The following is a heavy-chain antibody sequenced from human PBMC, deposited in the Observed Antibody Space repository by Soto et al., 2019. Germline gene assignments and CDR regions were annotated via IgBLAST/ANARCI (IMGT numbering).Heavy chain of an antibody. D-gene: IGHD6-19*01. CDR1: GGTFISYA. CDR3: ARGPPRHNSGWYYDS. J-gene: IGHJ4*02. CDR2: IIPVFGTA. Sequence: QVQLVQSGAEVKKPGSSVKVSCKASGGTFISYAITWMRQAPGQGLEWMGTIIPVFGTANYAQNLRGRVTMTADDSTSTAYMELSSLGSDDTGVYYCARGPPRHNSGWYYDSWGQGTLVSVSS. V-gene: IGHV1-69*18.